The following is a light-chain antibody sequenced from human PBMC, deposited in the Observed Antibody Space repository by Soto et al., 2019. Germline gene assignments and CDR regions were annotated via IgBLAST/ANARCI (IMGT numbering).Light chain of an antibody. CDR3: NSYTSSSTVL. Sequence: QSVLTQPASVSGSPGQSITISCTGTSSEVGGYNYVSWYQQHPGKAPKLMIYDVSNRPSGVSNRFSGSKSGNTASLTISGLQDEDEADYYCNSYTSSSTVLFGGGTKLTVL. CDR2: DVS. J-gene: IGLJ2*01. CDR1: SSEVGGYNY. V-gene: IGLV2-14*01.